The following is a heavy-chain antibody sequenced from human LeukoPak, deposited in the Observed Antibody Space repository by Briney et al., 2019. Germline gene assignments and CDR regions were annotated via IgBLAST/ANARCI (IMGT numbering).Heavy chain of an antibody. CDR3: ARGLYSSSP. CDR2: ISGSGFT. CDR1: GFTFSSYA. V-gene: IGHV3-23*01. J-gene: IGHJ4*02. D-gene: IGHD6-6*01. Sequence: PRGSLRLSCAASGFTFSSYAMSWVRQAPGKGLEWVSAISGSGFTYYAGSVKGRFTISRDNSKNTLYLQMNSLRAEDTAVYYCARGLYSSSPWGQGSLVTVSS.